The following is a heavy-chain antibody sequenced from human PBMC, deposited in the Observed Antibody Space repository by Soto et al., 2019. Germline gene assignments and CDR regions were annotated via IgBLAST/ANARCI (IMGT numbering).Heavy chain of an antibody. CDR3: AKADGQQWLLPHLEN. CDR1: GFNFNKYA. V-gene: IGHV3-23*01. CDR2: ISCCGGTA. D-gene: IGHD6-19*01. J-gene: IGHJ4*02. Sequence: EVQLLEPGGGLVRPGESLRLSCAASGFNFNKYAMSWVRQAPGEGLEWVSGISCCGGTASYADSVKGRFTIARDDAKNTLYLDMNSLRVEATAEYYCAKADGQQWLLPHLENWGRGTLVTVS.